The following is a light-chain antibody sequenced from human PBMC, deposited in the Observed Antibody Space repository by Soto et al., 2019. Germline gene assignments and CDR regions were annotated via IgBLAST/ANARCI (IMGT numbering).Light chain of an antibody. V-gene: IGLV2-8*01. Sequence: QSALTQPPSASGSPGQSVTISCTGTSSDVGGYNYVSWFQQHPGKAPKLIIHEVNQRPSGVPDRFSGSKSGNTASLTVSGLQDEDEGTYYCSSYGGYNNVVFGTGTKVTVL. CDR1: SSDVGGYNY. J-gene: IGLJ1*01. CDR2: EVN. CDR3: SSYGGYNNVV.